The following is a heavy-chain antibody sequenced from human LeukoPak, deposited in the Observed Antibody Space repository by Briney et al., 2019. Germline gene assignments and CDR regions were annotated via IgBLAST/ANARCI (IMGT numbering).Heavy chain of an antibody. CDR1: GGSISNYY. V-gene: IGHV4-59*01. J-gene: IGHJ4*02. D-gene: IGHD2-2*01. Sequence: PSETLSLTCTVSGGSISNYYWSWIRQPPGKGLEWTGYIYYSGSTKYNPSLKSRVTISVDTSKNQFSLELSSVTAADTAVYYCARTRYCISTSCYFDYWGQGTLVTTSS. CDR3: ARTRYCISTSCYFDY. CDR2: IYYSGST.